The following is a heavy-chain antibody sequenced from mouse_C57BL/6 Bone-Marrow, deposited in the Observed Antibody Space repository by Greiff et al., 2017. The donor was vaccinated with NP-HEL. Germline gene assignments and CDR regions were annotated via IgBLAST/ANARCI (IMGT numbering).Heavy chain of an antibody. CDR1: GYAFSSYW. Sequence: VLLVESGAELVKPGASVKISCKASGYAFSSYWMNWVKQRPGKGLEWIGQIYPGDGDTNYNGKFKDKASLTADKSSSTAYMQLSRLTSEDSAVYFCARGAYWGQGTLVTVSA. CDR2: IYPGDGDT. CDR3: ARGAY. J-gene: IGHJ3*01. V-gene: IGHV1-80*01.